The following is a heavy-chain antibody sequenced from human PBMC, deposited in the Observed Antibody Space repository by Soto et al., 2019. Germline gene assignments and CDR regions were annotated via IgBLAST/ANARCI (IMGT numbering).Heavy chain of an antibody. CDR3: ATQYNWNGRGSAFDI. V-gene: IGHV1-69*02. CDR2: IIPILGIA. CDR1: GGTFSSYT. J-gene: IGHJ3*02. Sequence: QVQLVQSGAEVKKPGSSVKVSCKASGGTFSSYTISWVRQAPGQGLEWMGRIIPILGIANYAQKFQGRVTITADKSTSTAYMELSSLRSEDTAVYYCATQYNWNGRGSAFDIWGQGTMVTVSS. D-gene: IGHD1-1*01.